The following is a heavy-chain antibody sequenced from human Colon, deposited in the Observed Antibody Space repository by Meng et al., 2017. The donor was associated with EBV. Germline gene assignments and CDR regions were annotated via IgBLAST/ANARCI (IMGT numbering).Heavy chain of an antibody. CDR3: ARDGPLL. CDR2: IYYTGST. J-gene: IGHJ4*02. CDR1: GDSIGGSCDY. Sequence: LDPQGSGPGMVVPAETLSLTCSVCGDSIGGSCDYWGWVRQPPGKGLEWIGNIYYTGSTYYNPSLKSRVTISVDTSKNQFSLKVTSMTAADTAVYYCARDGPLLWGPGTLVTVSS. V-gene: IGHV4-39*07.